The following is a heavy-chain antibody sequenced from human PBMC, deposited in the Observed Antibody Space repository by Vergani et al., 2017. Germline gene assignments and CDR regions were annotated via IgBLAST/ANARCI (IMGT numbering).Heavy chain of an antibody. CDR2: IIPIFGTA. CDR3: ASRYCTNGVCYLSPYYFDY. V-gene: IGHV1-69*12. D-gene: IGHD2-8*01. CDR1: GGTFSSYA. Sequence: QVQLVQSGAEVKKPGSSVKVSCKASGGTFSSYAISWVRQAPGQGLEWIGGIIPIFGTANYAQKFQGRVTITADESTSTAYMELSSLRSEDTAVYYCASRYCTNGVCYLSPYYFDYWGQGTLVTVSS. J-gene: IGHJ4*02.